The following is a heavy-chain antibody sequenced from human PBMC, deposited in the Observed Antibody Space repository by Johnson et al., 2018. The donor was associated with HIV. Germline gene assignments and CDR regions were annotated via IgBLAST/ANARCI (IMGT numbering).Heavy chain of an antibody. CDR3: ANARGFDYSTSFIVDDDLDI. V-gene: IGHV3-30-3*01. CDR1: GFTFSSYA. J-gene: IGHJ3*02. Sequence: QVQLVESGGGVVQAGRSLRLSCAASGFTFSSYAMHWVRQAPGKGLEWVAIISYDGSNKYYADSVKGRFTISRDNSKNTLYLQMNSLRAEDTAVYYCANARGFDYSTSFIVDDDLDIWGQGTMVTVSS. CDR2: ISYDGSNK. D-gene: IGHD6-6*01.